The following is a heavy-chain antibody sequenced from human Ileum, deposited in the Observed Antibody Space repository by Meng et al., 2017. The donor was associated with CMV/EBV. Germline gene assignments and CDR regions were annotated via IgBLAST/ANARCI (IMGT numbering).Heavy chain of an antibody. CDR2: IYLDDDK. CDR1: GFSLSTNAVG. D-gene: IGHD6-19*01. Sequence: QITLRWTGPSPVKHTPTLPLICTLSGFSLSTNAVGVGWIRQPPGKALQWLAFIYLDDDKRYNSSLRSRLTITKDTSKNQVVLTMTNMDTVDTATYYCAHGSGWLFDYWGQGTLVTVSS. J-gene: IGHJ4*02. CDR3: AHGSGWLFDY. V-gene: IGHV2-5*02.